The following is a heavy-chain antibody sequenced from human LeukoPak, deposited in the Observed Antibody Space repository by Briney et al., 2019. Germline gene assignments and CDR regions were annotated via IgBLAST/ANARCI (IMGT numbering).Heavy chain of an antibody. CDR1: GASMTSYY. D-gene: IGHD7-27*01. J-gene: IGHJ4*02. V-gene: IGHV4-59*01. CDR3: ARIPGDRPDD. Sequence: SETLSLTCGVWGASMTSYYWTWIRQPPGKGLEWVGYMYFGERTNYNPSLKSRATISIDTSKKQFSLNLKSVTAADTAVYYCARIPGDRPDDWGQGTLVTVS. CDR2: MYFGERT.